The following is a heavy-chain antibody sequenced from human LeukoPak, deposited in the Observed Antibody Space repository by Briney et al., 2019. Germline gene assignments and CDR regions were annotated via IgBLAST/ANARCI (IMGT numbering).Heavy chain of an antibody. V-gene: IGHV3-30*04. J-gene: IGHJ4*02. CDR1: GFSFSTYT. CDR3: ARGAIAARPDGVFDY. Sequence: GGSLRLSCAASGFSFSTYTMHWVRQAPGKGLEWVAVISYDGTDRYYADSVKGRFTISRGNSKNTLYLQMNSLRADDTAVYYCARGAIAARPDGVFDYWGQGTLVTVSS. D-gene: IGHD6-6*01. CDR2: ISYDGTDR.